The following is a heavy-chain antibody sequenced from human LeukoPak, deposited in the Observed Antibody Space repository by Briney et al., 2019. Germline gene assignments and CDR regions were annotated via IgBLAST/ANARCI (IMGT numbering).Heavy chain of an antibody. CDR1: GGTFSSYA. CDR3: AREDSSSSLVDY. D-gene: IGHD6-6*01. CDR2: IIPIFGTA. Sequence: ASVKVSCKASGGTFSSYAISWVRQAPGQGLEWMGGIIPIFGTANYAQKFQGRVTITADESTSTAYMELSSLRSEDTVVYYCAREDSSSSLVDYWGQGTLVTVSS. V-gene: IGHV1-69*13. J-gene: IGHJ4*02.